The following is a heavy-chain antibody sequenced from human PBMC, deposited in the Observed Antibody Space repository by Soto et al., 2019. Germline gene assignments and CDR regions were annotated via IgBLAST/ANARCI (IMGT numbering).Heavy chain of an antibody. CDR1: GGSISSSSYY. CDR2: IYYSGST. J-gene: IGHJ5*02. V-gene: IGHV4-39*01. D-gene: IGHD3-16*01. CDR3: ATNPRGYDYVWGVNGGWFDP. Sequence: QLQLQESGPGLVKPSETLSLTCTVSGGSISSSSYYWGWIRQPPGKGLEWFGSIYYSGSTYYNPSLKSRVTISVDTSKNQFSLKLSSVTAADTAVYYCATNPRGYDYVWGVNGGWFDPWGQGTLVTVSS.